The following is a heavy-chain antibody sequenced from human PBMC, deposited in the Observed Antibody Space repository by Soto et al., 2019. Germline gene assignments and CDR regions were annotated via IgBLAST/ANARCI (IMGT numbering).Heavy chain of an antibody. CDR3: ARDTYSGPYYFEY. D-gene: IGHD1-26*01. J-gene: IGHJ4*02. CDR1: RFTFSSYS. Sequence: EVQLVESGGGLVKPGGSLRLSCAASRFTFSSYSMSWVRQAPGKGLEWVSSISSSSSYIYYADSVKGRFTISRDNAKNSLYLKMNSLRAEDTAVYYCARDTYSGPYYFEYWGQGTLVTVSS. V-gene: IGHV3-21*06. CDR2: ISSSSSYI.